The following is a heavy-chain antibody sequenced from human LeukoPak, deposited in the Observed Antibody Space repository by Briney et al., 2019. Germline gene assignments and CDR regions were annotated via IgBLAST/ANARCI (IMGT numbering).Heavy chain of an antibody. CDR3: ARLPAAPYDFWSGYYNSYYFDY. V-gene: IGHV5-51*01. CDR2: IYPGDSDT. J-gene: IGHJ4*02. D-gene: IGHD3-3*01. Sequence: GESLKISCKGSGYSFTSYWIGWVRQMPGKGLEWMGIIYPGDSDTRYSPSFQGQVTISADKSISTAYLQWSSLKASDTAMYYCARLPAAPYDFWSGYYNSYYFDYWGQGTLVTVSS. CDR1: GYSFTSYW.